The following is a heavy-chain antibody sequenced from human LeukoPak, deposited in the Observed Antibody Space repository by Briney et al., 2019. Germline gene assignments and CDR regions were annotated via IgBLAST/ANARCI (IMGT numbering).Heavy chain of an antibody. CDR3: AKDLRHFDWSGNYLDY. V-gene: IGHV3-48*01. D-gene: IGHD3-9*01. Sequence: HPGGSLRLSCAASGFSISTYNINWVRQAPGKGLEWVSYISSSSSTIYYADSVKGRFTISRDNFRNTLYLQMNSLRAEDTAVYYCAKDLRHFDWSGNYLDYWGQGTLVTVSS. CDR1: GFSISTYN. CDR2: ISSSSSTI. J-gene: IGHJ4*02.